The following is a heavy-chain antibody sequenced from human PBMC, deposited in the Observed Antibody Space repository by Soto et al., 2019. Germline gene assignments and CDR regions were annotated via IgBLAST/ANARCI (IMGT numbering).Heavy chain of an antibody. CDR3: ARAGSSWYFWFDP. CDR1: GGSFSGYY. Sequence: SETLSLTCAVYGGSFSGYYWTWIRQPPGKGLEWIGAINNSGSTNYNPSLKSRVTISVDTSKNHLSLNVDSVTAADTAVYYCARAGSSWYFWFDPWGQGTLVTVS. CDR2: INNSGST. J-gene: IGHJ5*02. D-gene: IGHD6-13*01. V-gene: IGHV4-34*01.